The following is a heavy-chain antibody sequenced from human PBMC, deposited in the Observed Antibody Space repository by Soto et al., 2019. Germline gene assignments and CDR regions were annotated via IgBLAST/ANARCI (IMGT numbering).Heavy chain of an antibody. CDR3: AKSYYDSSGYYHFDY. V-gene: IGHV3-30-3*02. Sequence: PGGSLRLSCAASGFTFSSYAMHWVRQAPGKGLEWVAVISYDGSNKYYADSVKGRFTISRDNSKNTLYLQMNSLRAEDTAVYYCAKSYYDSSGYYHFDYWGQGTLVTVSS. D-gene: IGHD3-22*01. CDR1: GFTFSSYA. J-gene: IGHJ4*02. CDR2: ISYDGSNK.